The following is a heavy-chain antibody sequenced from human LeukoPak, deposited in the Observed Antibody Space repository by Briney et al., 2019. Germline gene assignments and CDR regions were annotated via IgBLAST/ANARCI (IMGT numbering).Heavy chain of an antibody. J-gene: IGHJ4*02. Sequence: GGSLRPSCAASGFTFSTYWMHWVRQAPGKGLVWVSRVRPEGTTTAYADSVKGRFTISRDNAKNTLFLRMNSLSAEDTAVYYCARDLDWILFDYWGQGTLVTVSS. CDR2: VRPEGTTT. D-gene: IGHD3-9*01. CDR1: GFTFSTYW. CDR3: ARDLDWILFDY. V-gene: IGHV3-74*03.